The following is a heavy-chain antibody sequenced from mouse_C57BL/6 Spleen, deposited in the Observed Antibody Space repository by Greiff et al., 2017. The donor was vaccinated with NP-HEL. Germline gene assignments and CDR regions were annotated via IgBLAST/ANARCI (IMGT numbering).Heavy chain of an antibody. Sequence: EVQVVESGGGLVKPGGSLKLSCAASGFTFSDYGMHWVRQAPEKGLEWVAYISSGSSTIYYADTVKGRFTISRDNAKNTLFLQMTSLRSEDTAMYYCANYGSSHQEWYFDVWGTGTTVTVSS. CDR1: GFTFSDYG. V-gene: IGHV5-17*01. CDR3: ANYGSSHQEWYFDV. D-gene: IGHD1-1*01. CDR2: ISSGSSTI. J-gene: IGHJ1*03.